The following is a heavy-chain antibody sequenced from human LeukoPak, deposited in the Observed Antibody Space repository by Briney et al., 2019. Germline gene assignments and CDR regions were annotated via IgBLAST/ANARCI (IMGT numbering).Heavy chain of an antibody. V-gene: IGHV4-59*01. CDR1: GGSISSYY. D-gene: IGHD3-10*01. CDR2: IYYSGST. Sequence: PSETLSLTCIVSGGSISSYYWSWLRQPPGKGLEWIGYIYYSGSTNYNPSLKSRVTISVDTSKKQFSLKLSSVTAADTAVYYCARRPVWRFGAVTNWFDPWGQGTLVTVSS. CDR3: ARRPVWRFGAVTNWFDP. J-gene: IGHJ5*02.